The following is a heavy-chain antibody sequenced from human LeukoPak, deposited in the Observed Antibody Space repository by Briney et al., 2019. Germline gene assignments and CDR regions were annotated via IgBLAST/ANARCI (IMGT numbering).Heavy chain of an antibody. CDR2: IYYSGST. Sequence: SETLSLTCTVSGGSISSSSYYWGWIRRPPGKGLEWIGSIYYSGSTYYNPSLKSRVTISVDTSKNQFSLKLSSVTAADTAVYYCARLGSGYHLDYWGQGTLVTVSS. V-gene: IGHV4-39*01. J-gene: IGHJ4*02. CDR1: GGSISSSSYY. D-gene: IGHD3-22*01. CDR3: ARLGSGYHLDY.